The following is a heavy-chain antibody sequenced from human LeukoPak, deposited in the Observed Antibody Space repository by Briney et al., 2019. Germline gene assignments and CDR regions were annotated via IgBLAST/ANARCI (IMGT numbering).Heavy chain of an antibody. Sequence: ASVKVSCKASGYTFTSYYMHWVRQAPGQGLEWMGIINPSGGSTSYAQKFQGRVTMTRDTSTSTVYMEPSSLRSEDTAVYYCARVPPAGYYGMDVWGQGTTVTVSS. CDR3: ARVPPAGYYGMDV. V-gene: IGHV1-46*01. D-gene: IGHD2-2*01. J-gene: IGHJ6*02. CDR1: GYTFTSYY. CDR2: INPSGGST.